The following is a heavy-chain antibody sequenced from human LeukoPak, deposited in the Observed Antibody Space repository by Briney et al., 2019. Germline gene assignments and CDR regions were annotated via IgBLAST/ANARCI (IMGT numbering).Heavy chain of an antibody. CDR3: AREICGGDCNNWFDP. CDR1: GYSISSGYY. CDR2: IYHSGST. J-gene: IGHJ5*02. V-gene: IGHV4-38-2*02. D-gene: IGHD2-21*02. Sequence: SETLSLTCAVSGYSISSGYYWGWIRQPPGKGLEWIGSIYHSGSTYYNPSLKSRVTISVDTSKNQFSLKLSSVTAADTAVYYCAREICGGDCNNWFDPWGQGTLVTVSS.